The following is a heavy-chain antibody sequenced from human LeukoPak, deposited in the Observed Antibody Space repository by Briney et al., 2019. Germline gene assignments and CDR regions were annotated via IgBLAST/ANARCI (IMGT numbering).Heavy chain of an antibody. CDR2: IRYDGGDK. D-gene: IGHD5-24*01. CDR1: GFTFNSYD. CDR3: AKNRGGHNYADAFEI. J-gene: IGHJ3*02. Sequence: GGSLRLSCAASGFTFNSYDMHWVRQTPGKGLEWVAFIRYDGGDKYYVDSVKGRFTISRDNSRNTLYLQMNSLTAEDTAVYYCAKNRGGHNYADAFEIWGQGTMVRVYS. V-gene: IGHV3-30*02.